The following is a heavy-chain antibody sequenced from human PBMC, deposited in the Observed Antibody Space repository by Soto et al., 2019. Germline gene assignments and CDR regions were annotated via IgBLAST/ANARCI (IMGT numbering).Heavy chain of an antibody. CDR1: GDSVSSNSAA. V-gene: IGHV6-1*01. J-gene: IGHJ4*02. CDR2: TYYRSKWYN. CDR3: ARTYSYDSSGYYYIPFEY. D-gene: IGHD3-22*01. Sequence: SQTLSLTCAISGDSVSSNSAAWNWIRQSPSRGLEWLGRTYYRSKWYNDYAVSVKSRITINPDTSKNQFSLQLNSVTPEGTAVSYCARTYSYDSSGYYYIPFEYWGQGTLVTVSS.